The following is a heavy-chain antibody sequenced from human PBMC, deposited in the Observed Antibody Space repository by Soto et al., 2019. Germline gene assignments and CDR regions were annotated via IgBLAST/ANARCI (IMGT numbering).Heavy chain of an antibody. Sequence: ASETLSLTCTVSGGSISSYYWSWIRQPPGKGLEWIGYIYYSGSTNYNPSLKSRVTISVDTSKNQFSLKLSSVTAADTAVYYCARVGLEMATIKYFDYWGQGTLVTVSS. D-gene: IGHD5-12*01. CDR3: ARVGLEMATIKYFDY. CDR1: GGSISSYY. CDR2: IYYSGST. V-gene: IGHV4-59*01. J-gene: IGHJ4*02.